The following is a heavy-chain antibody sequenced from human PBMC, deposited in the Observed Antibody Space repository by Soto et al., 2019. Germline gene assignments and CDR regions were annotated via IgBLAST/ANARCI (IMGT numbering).Heavy chain of an antibody. CDR3: ARIVYGDQYYFDY. CDR1: GFTFSDYY. J-gene: IGHJ4*02. CDR2: ISSSSSYT. Sequence: GGSLRLSCAASGFTFSDYYMSWIRQAPGKGLEWVSYISSSSSYTNYADSVKGRFTISRDNAKNSLYLQMNSLRAEDTAVYYCARIVYGDQYYFDYWGQGTLVTVSS. V-gene: IGHV3-11*06. D-gene: IGHD4-17*01.